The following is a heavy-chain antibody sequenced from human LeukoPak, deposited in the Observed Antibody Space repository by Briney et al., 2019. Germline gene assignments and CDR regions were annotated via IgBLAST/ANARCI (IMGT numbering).Heavy chain of an antibody. V-gene: IGHV1-69*13. J-gene: IGHJ4*02. CDR1: GGTFSSYA. Sequence: ASVKVSCKASGGTFSSYAISWVRQAPGQGLEWMGGIIPIFGTANYAQKFQGRVTITADESTSTAYMELSSLRSEDTAVYYCARGQVLGGVIVNFDYWGQGTLVTVSS. D-gene: IGHD3-16*02. CDR2: IIPIFGTA. CDR3: ARGQVLGGVIVNFDY.